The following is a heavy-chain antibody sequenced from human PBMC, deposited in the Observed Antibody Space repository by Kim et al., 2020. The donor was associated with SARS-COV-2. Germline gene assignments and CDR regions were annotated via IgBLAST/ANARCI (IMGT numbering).Heavy chain of an antibody. CDR3: ARTYGSGSYYHYYYGMDV. J-gene: IGHJ6*02. CDR2: IYSGGST. V-gene: IGHV3-66*01. Sequence: GGSLRLSCAASGFTVSSNYMSWVRQAPGKGLEWVSFIYSGGSTYYADSVKGRFTISRDNSKNTLYLQMNSLRAGDTAVYYCARTYGSGSYYHYYYGMDVWGQGTTVTVSS. D-gene: IGHD3-10*01. CDR1: GFTVSSNY.